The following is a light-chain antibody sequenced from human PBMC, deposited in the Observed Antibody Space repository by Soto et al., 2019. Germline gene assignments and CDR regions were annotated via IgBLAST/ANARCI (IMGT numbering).Light chain of an antibody. J-gene: IGKJ5*01. V-gene: IGKV3-15*01. CDR3: QQIYSIPIT. Sequence: ELVMTQSPATLSASPGERVTLSCRASQSVSSNLAWYQQKPGQSPRLLIYGASTRATGIPARFSGSGSGTDFTLTISSLQPEDFATYYCQQIYSIPITFGQGTRL. CDR2: GAS. CDR1: QSVSSN.